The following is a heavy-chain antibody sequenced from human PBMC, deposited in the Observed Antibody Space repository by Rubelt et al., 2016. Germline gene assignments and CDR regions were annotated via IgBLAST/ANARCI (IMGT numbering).Heavy chain of an antibody. J-gene: IGHJ6*03. Sequence: GGRLVQPGGSLRLSCAASGFTFRNYAMTWVRQASGKGLEWVSSIGSNSYTYYADSVKGRFTISRDNSKNTLYLQMNSLRAEDTAVYYCAKKMGEDYYYYMDGWGKGTTVTVSS. CDR1: GFTFRNYA. V-gene: IGHV3-23*01. CDR2: IGSNSYT. CDR3: AKKMGEDYYYYMDG. D-gene: IGHD3-16*01.